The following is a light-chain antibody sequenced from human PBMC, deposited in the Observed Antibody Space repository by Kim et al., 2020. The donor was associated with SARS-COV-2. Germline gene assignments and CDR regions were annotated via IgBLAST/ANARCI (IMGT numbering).Light chain of an antibody. CDR3: QQTYSFPQIT. J-gene: IGKJ5*01. CDR2: AAS. Sequence: SVGDRVTISCRASQSISSYVNWYQHKAGKAPKLLIYAASSLQSGVPSRLSGSGSETDFTLTISSLQPEDFATYSCQQTYSFPQITFGQGTRLEIK. V-gene: IGKV1-39*01. CDR1: QSISSY.